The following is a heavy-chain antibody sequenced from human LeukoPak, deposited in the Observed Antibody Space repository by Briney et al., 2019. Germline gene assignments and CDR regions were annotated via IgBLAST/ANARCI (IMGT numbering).Heavy chain of an antibody. CDR1: GFTLSSYW. CDR3: ARDPGDSSGWYDY. CDR2: IKQDESEK. J-gene: IGHJ4*02. Sequence: TGGSLRLSCAASGFTLSSYWMSWVRQAPRKGLEWVANIKQDESEKYYVDSVKGRFTISRDNAKNSLYLQMNSLRAEDTAVYYCARDPGDSSGWYDYWGQGTLVTVSS. V-gene: IGHV3-7*01. D-gene: IGHD6-19*01.